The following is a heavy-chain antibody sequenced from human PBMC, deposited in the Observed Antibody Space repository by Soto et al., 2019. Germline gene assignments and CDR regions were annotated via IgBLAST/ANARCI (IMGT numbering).Heavy chain of an antibody. V-gene: IGHV4-59*01. J-gene: IGHJ4*02. CDR3: ARKGGFYHDY. D-gene: IGHD3-3*01. Sequence: SETLSLTCTVSGGSITNFYYRWFRQPPGKGLEWIGYMYHSGTPNYNPSLKSRVTISVDTAKSQISLRLDSVTAADTAVYYCARKGGFYHDYWGEGILVTVSS. CDR1: GGSITNFY. CDR2: MYHSGTP.